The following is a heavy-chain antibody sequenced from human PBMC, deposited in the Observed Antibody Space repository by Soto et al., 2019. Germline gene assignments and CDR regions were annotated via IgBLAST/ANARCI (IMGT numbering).Heavy chain of an antibody. Sequence: GGSLRLSCAASGFTFSNYWMHWVRQAPGKGLVWVSRIISDGTSTSYADSEKGRFSISRDNAKNTLYLEMSSLRGQDTAVYYCARAPGDCGSTSCYSYYYYYYMDVWGKGTTVTVSS. CDR3: ARAPGDCGSTSCYSYYYYYYMDV. J-gene: IGHJ6*03. D-gene: IGHD2-2*01. CDR1: GFTFSNYW. CDR2: IISDGTST. V-gene: IGHV3-74*01.